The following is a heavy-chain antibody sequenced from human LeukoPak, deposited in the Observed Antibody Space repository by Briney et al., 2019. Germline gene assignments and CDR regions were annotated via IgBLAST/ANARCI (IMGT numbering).Heavy chain of an antibody. CDR1: GFTFSTFE. CDR2: ISSSGSPI. D-gene: IGHD1-26*01. CDR3: AGGPQYSGSYAY. J-gene: IGHJ4*02. Sequence: TGGSLRLSCVTSGFTFSTFEMAWVRQAPGKGLEFVSHISSSGSPIVYTDSVKGRFTISRDDAMNSLFLQMNSLTAEDTAVYFCAGGPQYSGSYAYWGQGTLVTVSS. V-gene: IGHV3-48*03.